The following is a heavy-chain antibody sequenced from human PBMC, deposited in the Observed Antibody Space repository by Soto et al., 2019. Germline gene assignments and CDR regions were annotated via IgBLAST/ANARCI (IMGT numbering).Heavy chain of an antibody. V-gene: IGHV1-8*01. J-gene: IGHJ4*02. D-gene: IGHD4-17*01. Sequence: QVQLVQSGADVKKPGASVKVSCKASGYTFTSHDINWVRXXXXXXXXWMGWMNPNSGNTGYAQKFRGRVTMTRNTSISXAYMXLSXXXSEXTAXYYCARWDYGDYARFDYWGQGTLVTVSS. CDR1: GYTFTSHD. CDR3: ARWDYGDYARFDY. CDR2: MNPNSGNT.